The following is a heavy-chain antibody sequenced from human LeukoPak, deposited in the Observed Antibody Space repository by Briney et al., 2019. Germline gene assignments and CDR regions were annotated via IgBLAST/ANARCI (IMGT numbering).Heavy chain of an antibody. J-gene: IGHJ3*02. V-gene: IGHV4-39*07. CDR1: GGSISSSSYY. CDR3: ARVLDGYYYDSSGYHDAFDI. D-gene: IGHD3-22*01. CDR2: IYYSGST. Sequence: SETLSLTCTVSGGSISSSSYYWGWIRQPPGKGLEWIGSIYYSGSTYYNPSLKSRVTISVDTSKNQFSLKLSSVTAADTAVYYCARVLDGYYYDSSGYHDAFDIWGQGTMVTVSS.